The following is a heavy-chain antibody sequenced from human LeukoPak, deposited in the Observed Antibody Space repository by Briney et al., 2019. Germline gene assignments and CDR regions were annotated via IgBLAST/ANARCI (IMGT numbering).Heavy chain of an antibody. V-gene: IGHV4-39*01. CDR2: IYYSGST. J-gene: IGHJ4*02. D-gene: IGHD3-22*01. Sequence: SETLSLTCTVSGSSISSSSYYWGWIRQPPGKRLEWIGSIYYSGSTYYNPSLKSRVTISVDTSKNQFSLNLSSVTAADTAVYYCARLYYDSSGYYQICYFDYWGQGTLVTVSS. CDR1: GSSISSSSYY. CDR3: ARLYYDSSGYYQICYFDY.